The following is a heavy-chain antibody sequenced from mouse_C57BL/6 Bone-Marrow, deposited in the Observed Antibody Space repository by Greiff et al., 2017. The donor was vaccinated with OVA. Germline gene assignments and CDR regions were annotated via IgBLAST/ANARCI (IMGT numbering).Heavy chain of an antibody. J-gene: IGHJ4*01. CDR1: GYSFTSYY. CDR3: ARERLTLYYYAMDY. V-gene: IGHV1-66*01. D-gene: IGHD1-3*01. CDR2: IYPGSGNT. Sequence: VQLQQSGPELVKPGASVKISCKASGYSFTSYYIHWVKQRPGQGLEWIGWIYPGSGNTKYNEKFKGKATLTAYTSSSTAYMQLSSLTSEDSAVYYCARERLTLYYYAMDYWGQGTSVTVSS.